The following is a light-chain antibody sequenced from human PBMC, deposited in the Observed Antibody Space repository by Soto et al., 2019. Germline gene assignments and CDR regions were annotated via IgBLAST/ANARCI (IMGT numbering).Light chain of an antibody. Sequence: EIVMTQSPASLSVSPGDGVTLSCRASQSVASNVAWYQQKPGQGPRLLIHGASTRAVGVPARFSGSGSGTDFTLTISSLQSGDLAVYYCQQYHNWPPQYTFGQGTKLQIK. J-gene: IGKJ2*01. V-gene: IGKV3-15*01. CDR2: GAS. CDR3: QQYHNWPPQYT. CDR1: QSVASN.